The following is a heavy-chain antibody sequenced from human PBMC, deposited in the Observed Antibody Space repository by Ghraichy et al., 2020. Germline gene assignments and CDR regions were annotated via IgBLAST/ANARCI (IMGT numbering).Heavy chain of an antibody. CDR2: IIPILGIP. D-gene: IGHD3-10*01. Sequence: SVKVSCTAPGGASSRDTFSWVRQAPGQGLEWLGRIIPILGIPTYAQKFQGRVTITADKSTNTAYLELSSLRSDDTAVYFCARDRITLVRGVKKDPGYWYFDLWGRGTLVTVSS. CDR3: ARDRITLVRGVKKDPGYWYFDL. V-gene: IGHV1-69*04. J-gene: IGHJ2*01. CDR1: GGASSRDT.